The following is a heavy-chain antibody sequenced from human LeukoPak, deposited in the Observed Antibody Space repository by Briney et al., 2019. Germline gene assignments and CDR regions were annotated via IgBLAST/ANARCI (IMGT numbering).Heavy chain of an antibody. CDR1: GFTFSHYG. D-gene: IGHD2/OR15-2a*01. Sequence: GKSLRLSCAASGFTFSHYGMRWVRQAPGKGLEWVALIWFDGSKKCYTESVKGRFTVSRGNSTSTVFLQMNSLRAEDTALYYCAREGPPLLTFDSWGQGILVTVSS. J-gene: IGHJ4*02. CDR2: IWFDGSKK. V-gene: IGHV3-33*02. CDR3: AREGPPLLTFDS.